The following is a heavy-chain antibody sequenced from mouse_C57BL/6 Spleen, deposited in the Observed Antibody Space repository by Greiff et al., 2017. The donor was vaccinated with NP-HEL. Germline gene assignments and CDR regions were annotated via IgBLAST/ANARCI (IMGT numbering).Heavy chain of an antibody. CDR3: AREGYYYGFDY. J-gene: IGHJ2*01. V-gene: IGHV5-17*01. Sequence: EVKLMESGGGLVKPGGSLKLSCAASGFTFSDYGMHWVRQAPEKGLEWVAYISSGSSTIYYADTVKGRFTISRDNAKNTLFLQMTSLRSEDTAMYYCAREGYYYGFDYWGQGTTLTVSS. CDR2: ISSGSSTI. CDR1: GFTFSDYG. D-gene: IGHD1-1*01.